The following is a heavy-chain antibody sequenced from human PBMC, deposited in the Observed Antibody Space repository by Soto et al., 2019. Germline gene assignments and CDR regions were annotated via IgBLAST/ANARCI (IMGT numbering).Heavy chain of an antibody. D-gene: IGHD2-2*01. CDR2: ITSNSVTM. CDR1: GFTFSTHS. J-gene: IGHJ4*02. V-gene: IGHV3-48*01. CDR3: GGEVGSQLIY. Sequence: GGSLRLSCAASGFTFSTHSMNWVRQAPGKGLEWISYITSNSVTMYADSVKGRFTISRDNAKNSLYLQMNSLRVEDTAVYFCGGEVGSQLIYGGQGPRVTVPS.